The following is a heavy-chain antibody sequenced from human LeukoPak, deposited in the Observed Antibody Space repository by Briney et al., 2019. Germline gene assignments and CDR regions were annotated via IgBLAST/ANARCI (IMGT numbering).Heavy chain of an antibody. CDR2: INPSGGST. Sequence: GASVKVSFKASGYTFTSCFIHWVRQAPGQGLEWMGVINPSGGSTSYAQKFQGRVTMTRDTSTSTVSMELSSLRFEDTAVYYCARGPYSGDWHFDFWGQGTLVTVSS. V-gene: IGHV1-46*01. D-gene: IGHD6-19*01. CDR3: ARGPYSGDWHFDF. CDR1: GYTFTSCF. J-gene: IGHJ4*02.